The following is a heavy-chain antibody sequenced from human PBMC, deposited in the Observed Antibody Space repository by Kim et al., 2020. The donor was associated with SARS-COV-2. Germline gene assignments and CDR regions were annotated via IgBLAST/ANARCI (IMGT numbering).Heavy chain of an antibody. CDR1: GGSISSGGYY. V-gene: IGHV4-31*03. J-gene: IGHJ4*02. D-gene: IGHD6-13*01. CDR2: ISYSGTT. Sequence: SETLSLTCTVSGGSISSGGYYWSWIRQHPGKGLEWIGYISYSGTTYYNSSIKSRVIISVDTSKNQFSLKVSSVTAADTAVYYCACVVSNSWHNDYWGQGTPVTVSS. CDR3: ACVVSNSWHNDY.